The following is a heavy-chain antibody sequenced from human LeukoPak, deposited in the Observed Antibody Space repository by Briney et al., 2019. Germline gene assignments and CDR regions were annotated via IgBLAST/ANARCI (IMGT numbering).Heavy chain of an antibody. V-gene: IGHV4-30-4*01. Sequence: SETLSLTCTVSGGSISSCDYYWSWIRQPPGKGLEWIGYIYYSGSTYYNPSLKSRVTISVDTSKNQFSLKLSSVTAADTAVYYCARGFANYYDSSGFDYWGQGTLVTVSS. CDR3: ARGFANYYDSSGFDY. CDR2: IYYSGST. D-gene: IGHD3-22*01. CDR1: GGSISSCDYY. J-gene: IGHJ4*02.